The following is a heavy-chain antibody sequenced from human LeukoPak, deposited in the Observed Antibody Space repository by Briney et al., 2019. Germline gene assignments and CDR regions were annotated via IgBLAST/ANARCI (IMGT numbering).Heavy chain of an antibody. J-gene: IGHJ3*02. CDR3: AKALYSSGWQDAFDI. CDR1: GFTFDDYA. V-gene: IGHV3-9*01. D-gene: IGHD6-19*01. CDR2: ISWNSGSI. Sequence: PGGPLRLSCAASGFTFDDYAMHWVRQAPGKGLEWVSGISWNSGSIGYADSVKGRFTISRDNAKNSLYLQMNSLRAEDTALYYCAKALYSSGWQDAFDIWGQGTMVTVSS.